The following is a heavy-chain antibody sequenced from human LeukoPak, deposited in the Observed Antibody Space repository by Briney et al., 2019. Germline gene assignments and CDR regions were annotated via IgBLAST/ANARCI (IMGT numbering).Heavy chain of an antibody. CDR3: ARGGGYGDYGYVDN. CDR2: IYTSGST. D-gene: IGHD4-17*01. J-gene: IGHJ4*02. V-gene: IGHV4-4*07. Sequence: SETLSLTCTVSGGSISSYYWSWIRQPAGKGLECIGRIYTSGSTNYNPSLKSRVNMSVDTSKNQFALKLSSVTAADTAGYYCARGGGYGDYGYVDNWGQGTLVTVSS. CDR1: GGSISSYY.